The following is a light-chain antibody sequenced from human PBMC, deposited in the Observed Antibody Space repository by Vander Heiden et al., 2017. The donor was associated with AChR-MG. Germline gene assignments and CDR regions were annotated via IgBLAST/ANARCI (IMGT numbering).Light chain of an antibody. J-gene: IGLJ1*01. CDR2: DVS. V-gene: IGLV2-14*01. CDR1: SSDVVGYNY. Sequence: QSALTQPAPASASSGQPIAISCSGASSDVVGYNYDAWYQQHHGKEAKLMIIDVSNRPSGVSNRFSCSKSGNNASLTISGLQAEEEADDYCSSYKSGSTPLVFGTGTKVTVL. CDR3: SSYKSGSTPLV.